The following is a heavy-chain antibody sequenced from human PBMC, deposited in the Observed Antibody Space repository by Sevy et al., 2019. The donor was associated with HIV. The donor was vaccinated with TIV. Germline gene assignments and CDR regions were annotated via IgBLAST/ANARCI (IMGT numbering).Heavy chain of an antibody. D-gene: IGHD6-19*01. J-gene: IGHJ3*02. Sequence: ASVKVSGKASGYTFTNYYIHWVRQAPGQGLEWMGMINPSGGSTSYALKFQGRVTMTRDTSTSTLYMELSSLRFDDTAVYYCTRARGSSGWDAFHIWGQGTMVTVSS. CDR3: TRARGSSGWDAFHI. CDR2: INPSGGST. V-gene: IGHV1-46*03. CDR1: GYTFTNYY.